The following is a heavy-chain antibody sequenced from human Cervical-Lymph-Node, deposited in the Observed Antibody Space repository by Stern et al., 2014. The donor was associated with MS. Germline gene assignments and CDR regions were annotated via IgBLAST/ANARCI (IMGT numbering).Heavy chain of an antibody. CDR2: IYPGDSDT. D-gene: IGHD2-15*01. V-gene: IGHV5-51*03. Sequence: VQLVQSGAEVKKPGESLKISCKASGYTYTKYWIGWVRQLPGKGLEWMGIIYPGDSDTRYIPSFQGQVTISADKSISTAYLQWSNLKPSDTAMYYCVRRGFCSCDGCHSHAFDIWGQGTKVTVSS. CDR1: GYTYTKYW. CDR3: VRRGFCSCDGCHSHAFDI. J-gene: IGHJ3*02.